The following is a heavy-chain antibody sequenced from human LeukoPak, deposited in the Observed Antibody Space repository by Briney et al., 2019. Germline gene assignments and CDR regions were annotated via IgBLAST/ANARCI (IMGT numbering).Heavy chain of an antibody. Sequence: PGGSLRLSCAASGFTFDDYAMHWVRQAPGKGLEWVSGISWDSGFIGYADSVEGRFTISRDNAKNSLYLQMNRLRVEDTALYYCAKGLPKSSSSSWYTDWGQGTLVTVSS. J-gene: IGHJ4*02. D-gene: IGHD2-2*02. CDR2: ISWDSGFI. CDR1: GFTFDDYA. CDR3: AKGLPKSSSSSWYTD. V-gene: IGHV3-9*01.